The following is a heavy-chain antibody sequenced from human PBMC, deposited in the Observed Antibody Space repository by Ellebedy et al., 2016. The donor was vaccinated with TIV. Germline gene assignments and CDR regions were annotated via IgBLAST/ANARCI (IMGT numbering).Heavy chain of an antibody. J-gene: IGHJ4*02. CDR1: GDSISSSSHY. Sequence: MPSETLSLTCTVSGDSISSSSHYWGWIRQPPGKWLEWIGSIYYSGSTYYNPSLKSRVTISVDTSKNQFSLNLSSVTAGDTAIYYCARSLSTLGIGWGQGTLVTVSS. V-gene: IGHV4-39*07. CDR2: IYYSGST. D-gene: IGHD2/OR15-2a*01. CDR3: ARSLSTLGIG.